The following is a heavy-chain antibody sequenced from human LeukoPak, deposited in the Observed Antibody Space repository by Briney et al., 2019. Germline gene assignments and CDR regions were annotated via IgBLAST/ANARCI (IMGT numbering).Heavy chain of an antibody. CDR2: ISGSGGRA. D-gene: IGHD1-26*01. CDR1: GLSVISNY. CDR3: TREVSGSLYFDY. V-gene: IGHV3-23*01. J-gene: IGHJ4*02. Sequence: GGSLRLSCAASGLSVISNYMSWVRQAPGKGLEWVLAISGSGGRAYYADSVKGRFTISRDNAKNTLYLQMNSLRAEDTAVYYCTREVSGSLYFDYWGQGTLVTVSS.